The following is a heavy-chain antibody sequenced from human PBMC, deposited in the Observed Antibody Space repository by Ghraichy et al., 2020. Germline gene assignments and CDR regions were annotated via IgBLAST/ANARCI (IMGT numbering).Heavy chain of an antibody. CDR1: GGSISSGGYY. D-gene: IGHD3-16*01. J-gene: IGHJ3*02. CDR2: IYYSGST. CDR3: ARGVDTSGDAFDI. Sequence: LRLSCTVSGGSISSGGYYWSWIRQHPGKGLEWIGYIYYSGSTYYNPSLKSRVTISVDTSKNQFSLKLSSVTAADTAVYYCARGVDTSGDAFDIWGQGTMVTVSS. V-gene: IGHV4-31*03.